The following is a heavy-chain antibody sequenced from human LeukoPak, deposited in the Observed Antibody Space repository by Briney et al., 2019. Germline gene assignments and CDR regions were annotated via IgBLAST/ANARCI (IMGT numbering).Heavy chain of an antibody. D-gene: IGHD3-22*01. J-gene: IGHJ3*02. V-gene: IGHV4-39*01. Sequence: SETLSLTCTVSGGSISSNSYYWSWIRQPPGKGLEWIGSIYYSGSTYYNPSLKSRVTISVDTSKNQFSLKLSSVTAADTAVYYCARHRMYYYDSSGRGVADAFDIWGQGTMVTVSS. CDR2: IYYSGST. CDR1: GGSISSNSYY. CDR3: ARHRMYYYDSSGRGVADAFDI.